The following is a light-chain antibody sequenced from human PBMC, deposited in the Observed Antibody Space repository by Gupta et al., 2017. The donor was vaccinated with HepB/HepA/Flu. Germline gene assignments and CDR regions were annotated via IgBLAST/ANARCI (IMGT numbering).Light chain of an antibody. CDR2: QDS. CDR3: QAWDSSIVV. V-gene: IGLV3-1*01. CDR1: KLGDKY. J-gene: IGLJ2*01. Sequence: SYELTQPPSVSVSPGQTASLTCSGDKLGDKYACWYQQKPGQSPVLVIYQDSKRPSGIPERFSGSNSGNTATLTISGTQAMDEADYYCQAWDSSIVVFGGGTKLTAL.